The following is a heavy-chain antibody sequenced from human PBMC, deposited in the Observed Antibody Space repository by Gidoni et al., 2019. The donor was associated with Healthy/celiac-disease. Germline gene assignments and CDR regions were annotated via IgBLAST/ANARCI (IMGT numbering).Heavy chain of an antibody. CDR2: IWYDGSNK. D-gene: IGHD2-2*01. J-gene: IGHJ3*02. CDR1: GFPFSSYG. V-gene: IGHV3-33*01. CDR3: AREGLGYCISTSCYAFDI. Sequence: QVQLVESGGGVVQPGRSLRLSCAASGFPFSSYGMHWVRQAPGKGLEWVAVIWYDGSNKYYADAVKGRFTISRDNSKNTLYLQMNSLRAEDTAVDYCAREGLGYCISTSCYAFDIWGQGTMVTVSS.